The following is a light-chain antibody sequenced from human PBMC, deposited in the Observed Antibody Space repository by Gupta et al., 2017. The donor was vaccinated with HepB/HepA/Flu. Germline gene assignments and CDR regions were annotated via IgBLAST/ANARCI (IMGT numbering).Light chain of an antibody. Sequence: DVVMPQSTLSLSVTLGQPASISCRSSQSLVYSDGNTYLKWIQQRPDQSPRRLIYKVTNRDSGVPDRFGSSGSGTDFTLKISRVEDEDVGFYYCMQGRHSCSFGQGTKLEIK. CDR1: QSLVYSDGNTY. V-gene: IGKV2-30*01. CDR2: KVT. J-gene: IGKJ2*04. CDR3: MQGRHSCS.